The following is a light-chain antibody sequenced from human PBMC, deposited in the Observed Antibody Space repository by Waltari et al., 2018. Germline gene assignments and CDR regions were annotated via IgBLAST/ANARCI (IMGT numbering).Light chain of an antibody. CDR1: QSVNNY. CDR2: GVS. J-gene: IGKJ5*01. V-gene: IGKV3-11*01. Sequence: EIVLTQSPATLSLSPGERATLSCRASQSVNNYLAWYQHQPGQTPRLLIYGVSNRATGIPARVSGSGSGTDFTLSISSLEPEDFAVYFCQQRSNWPPSSTFGQGTRVEIK. CDR3: QQRSNWPPSST.